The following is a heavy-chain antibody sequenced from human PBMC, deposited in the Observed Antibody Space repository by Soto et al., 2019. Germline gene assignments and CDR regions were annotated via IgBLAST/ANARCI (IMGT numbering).Heavy chain of an antibody. CDR1: GFTFSSYA. CDR3: AKSGGSYRHHLTFDY. CDR2: ISGSGGST. J-gene: IGHJ4*02. D-gene: IGHD3-16*02. V-gene: IGHV3-23*01. Sequence: EVQLLESGGGLVQPGGSLRLSCAASGFTFSSYAMSWVRQAPGKGLEWVSAISGSGGSTYYADSVKGRFTISRDNSKNTLYLQMNSLTAEDTAVYYCAKSGGSYRHHLTFDYWGQGTLVTVSS.